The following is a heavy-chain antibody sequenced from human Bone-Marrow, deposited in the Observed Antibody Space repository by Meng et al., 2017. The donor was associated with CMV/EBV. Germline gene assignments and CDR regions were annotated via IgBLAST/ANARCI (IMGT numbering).Heavy chain of an antibody. V-gene: IGHV3-48*04. J-gene: IGHJ4*02. D-gene: IGHD7-27*01. CDR2: ISSSSSTI. CDR1: GFTINRYW. Sequence: GESLKISCAASGFTINRYWMNWVRQAPGKGLEWVSYISSSSSTIYYADSVKGRFTISRDNAKNSLYLQMNSLRAEDTAVYYCASNWGLSGFDYWGQGTLVTVSS. CDR3: ASNWGLSGFDY.